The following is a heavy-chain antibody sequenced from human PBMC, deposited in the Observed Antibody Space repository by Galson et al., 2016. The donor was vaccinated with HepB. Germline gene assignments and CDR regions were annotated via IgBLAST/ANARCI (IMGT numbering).Heavy chain of an antibody. CDR2: INHSGNS. Sequence: SETLSLTCIVSDSSIISDNYWTWIRQPPGKGLEWIGEINHSGNSKYNPSLNSRVTISVDTSKNQFSLRLISVTAADTAIYCCAREQFRSCYADFWGQGTLVTVSS. V-gene: IGHV4/OR15-8*01. D-gene: IGHD3-22*01. CDR3: AREQFRSCYADF. CDR1: DSSIISDNY. J-gene: IGHJ4*02.